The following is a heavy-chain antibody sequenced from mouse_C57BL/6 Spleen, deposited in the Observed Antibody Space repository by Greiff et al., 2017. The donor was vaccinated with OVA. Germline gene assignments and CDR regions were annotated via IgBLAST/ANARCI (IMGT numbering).Heavy chain of an antibody. J-gene: IGHJ4*01. CDR2: IYPRSGNT. V-gene: IGHV1-81*01. D-gene: IGHD1-3*01. CDR3: ARGGIYDYDAMDY. Sequence: QVQLQQSGAELARPGASVKLSCKASGYTFTSYGISWVKQRTGQGLEWIGEIYPRSGNTYYNEKFKGKATLTADKSSSTAYMELRSLTSEDSAVYFCARGGIYDYDAMDYWGQGTSVTVSS. CDR1: GYTFTSYG.